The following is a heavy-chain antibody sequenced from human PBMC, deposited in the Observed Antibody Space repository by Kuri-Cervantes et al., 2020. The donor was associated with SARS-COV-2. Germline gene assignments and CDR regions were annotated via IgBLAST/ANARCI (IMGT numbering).Heavy chain of an antibody. CDR2: IIPILGIA. V-gene: IGHV1-69*10. J-gene: IGHJ5*02. Sequence: SVKVSCKASGGTFSSYAISWVRQAPGQGLEWMGGIIPILGIANYAQKFQGRVTITADKSTSTAYMELSSLRSEDTAVYYCARNGGEGVVVAATRLHNWFDPWGQGTLVTVSS. CDR1: GGTFSSYA. D-gene: IGHD2-15*01. CDR3: ARNGGEGVVVAATRLHNWFDP.